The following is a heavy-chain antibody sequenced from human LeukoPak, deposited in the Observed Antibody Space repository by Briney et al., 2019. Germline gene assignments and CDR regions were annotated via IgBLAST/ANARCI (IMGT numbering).Heavy chain of an antibody. CDR1: GFTFSSYI. D-gene: IGHD3-10*01. Sequence: GGSLRLSCAASGFTFSSYIMNWVRQAPGKGLEWVSSISSSSSYIYYADSVKGRFTISRDNAKNSLYLQMNSLRAEDTAVYCCARDLRYGSGNRGFDYWGQGTLVTVSS. CDR3: ARDLRYGSGNRGFDY. CDR2: ISSSSSYI. V-gene: IGHV3-21*01. J-gene: IGHJ4*02.